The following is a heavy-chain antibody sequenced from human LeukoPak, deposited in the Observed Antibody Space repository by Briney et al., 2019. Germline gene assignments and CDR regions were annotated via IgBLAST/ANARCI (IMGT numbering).Heavy chain of an antibody. J-gene: IGHJ4*02. Sequence: GASVKVSCKVSGYTLTELSMHWVRQATGQGLEWMGWMNPNSGNTGYAQKFQGRVTMTRNTSISTAYMELSSLRSEDTAVYYCARGLGNDGIFDYWGQGTLVSVSS. CDR1: GYTLTELS. D-gene: IGHD1-1*01. V-gene: IGHV1-8*01. CDR3: ARGLGNDGIFDY. CDR2: MNPNSGNT.